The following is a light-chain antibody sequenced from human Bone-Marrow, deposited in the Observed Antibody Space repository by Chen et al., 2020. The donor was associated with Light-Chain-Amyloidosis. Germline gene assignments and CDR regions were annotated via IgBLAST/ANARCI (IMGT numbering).Light chain of an antibody. CDR2: DDS. Sequence: SYVLTQPPSVSVAPGQTATLACGGNNIGTTSVHWYQQPPGQAPLLVVYDDSDRPSGIPERLSGSNSGNTATLTISRVEAGDEADYYCQVWDRSSDRPVFGGGTKLTVL. V-gene: IGLV3-21*02. CDR3: QVWDRSSDRPV. CDR1: NIGTTS. J-gene: IGLJ3*02.